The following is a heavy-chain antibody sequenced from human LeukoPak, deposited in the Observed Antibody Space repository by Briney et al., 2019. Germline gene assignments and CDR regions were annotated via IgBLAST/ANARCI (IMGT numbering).Heavy chain of an antibody. D-gene: IGHD2-2*01. CDR3: ALFCSVRSSTSCPDY. V-gene: IGHV1-46*01. Sequence: ASVKVSCKASGYTFTSYYMHWVRQAPGQGLEWMGIINPSGGSTSYAQKFQGRVTITRDTSTSTVYMELSSLRSEDTAVYYCALFCSVRSSTSCPDYGGQGTLVTVSS. CDR2: INPSGGST. J-gene: IGHJ4*02. CDR1: GYTFTSYY.